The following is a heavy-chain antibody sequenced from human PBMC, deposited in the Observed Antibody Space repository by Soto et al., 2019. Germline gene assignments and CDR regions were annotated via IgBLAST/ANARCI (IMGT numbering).Heavy chain of an antibody. V-gene: IGHV3-23*01. CDR2: ISGSGGST. CDR3: AKDLRIAVAGGDAFDI. Sequence: EVQLLESGGGLVQPGGSLRLSCAASGFTFSSYAMSWVRQAPGKGLEWVSAISGSGGSTYYADSVKGRFTISRDNSKNTLYLQMNSLRAEDTAVYYCAKDLRIAVAGGDAFDIWGQGTMVTVSS. CDR1: GFTFSSYA. J-gene: IGHJ3*02. D-gene: IGHD6-19*01.